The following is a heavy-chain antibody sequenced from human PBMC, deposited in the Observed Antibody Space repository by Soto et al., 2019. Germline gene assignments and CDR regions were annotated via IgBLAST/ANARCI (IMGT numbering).Heavy chain of an antibody. CDR3: ARGVYSSSWYFFDY. CDR2: INPNSGGT. V-gene: IGHV1-2*04. CDR1: GYTFTGYY. D-gene: IGHD6-13*01. Sequence: ASVKVSCKASGYTFTGYYMHWVRQAPGQGLEWMGWINPNSGGTNYAQKFQGWVTMTRDTSISTAYMELSRLRSDDTAVYYCARGVYSSSWYFFDYWGQGTLVTVSS. J-gene: IGHJ4*02.